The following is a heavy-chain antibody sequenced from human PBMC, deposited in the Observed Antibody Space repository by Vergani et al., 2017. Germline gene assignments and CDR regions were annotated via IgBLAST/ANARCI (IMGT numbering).Heavy chain of an antibody. V-gene: IGHV1-58*02. CDR3: AGGRRIYSNYFYYYYMDV. J-gene: IGHJ6*03. Sequence: QMQLVQSGPEVKKPGTPVKVSCKASGFTFTSSAMQWVRQARGQRLEWIGWIVVGSGNTNYAQKFQERVTITRDMSTSTAYMELSSLRSEDTAVYYCAGGRRIYSNYFYYYYMDVWGKGTTVTVSS. D-gene: IGHD4-11*01. CDR1: GFTFTSSA. CDR2: IVVGSGNT.